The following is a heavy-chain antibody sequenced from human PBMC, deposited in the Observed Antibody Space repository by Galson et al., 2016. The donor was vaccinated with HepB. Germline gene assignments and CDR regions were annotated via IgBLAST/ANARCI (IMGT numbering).Heavy chain of an antibody. CDR2: LIPLFGPT. J-gene: IGHJ5*02. D-gene: IGHD3-10*01. CDR3: AGSPSYGSGTAES. CDR1: GGTFSNYA. Sequence: SVKVSCKASGGTFSNYAISWVRQAPGQGLERMGGLIPLFGPTNYAQKFRDRVTITADEATSTAYMELSSLRSEDTAWYYCAGSPSYGSGTAESWGQGTLVTVSS. V-gene: IGHV1-69*13.